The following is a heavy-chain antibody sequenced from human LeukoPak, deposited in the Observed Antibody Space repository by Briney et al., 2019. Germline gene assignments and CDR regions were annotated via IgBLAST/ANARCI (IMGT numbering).Heavy chain of an antibody. J-gene: IGHJ4*02. D-gene: IGHD3-22*01. CDR3: AKDANYLRSSGYLIPIDF. V-gene: IGHV3-23*01. Sequence: GGSLRLSCAASGFTFSRNAMNWVRQAPGKGLEWVAGISGNGLGTYYADSVKGRFNISRDNSRNTLYLQMNSLKIEDTAFYYCAKDANYLRSSGYLIPIDFWGQGTLVTVSS. CDR2: ISGNGLGT. CDR1: GFTFSRNA.